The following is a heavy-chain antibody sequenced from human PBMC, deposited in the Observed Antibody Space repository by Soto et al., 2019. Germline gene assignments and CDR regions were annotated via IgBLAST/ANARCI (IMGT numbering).Heavy chain of an antibody. CDR2: ISYDGSNK. CDR3: ARAKYYYDSSGYSGRLVSAPLDY. J-gene: IGHJ4*02. CDR1: GFTFSSYA. V-gene: IGHV3-30-3*01. Sequence: GGSLRLSCAASGFTFSSYAMHWVRQAPGKGLEWVAVISYDGSNKYYADSVKGRFTISRDNSKNTLYLQMNSLRAEDTAVYYCARAKYYYDSSGYSGRLVSAPLDYWGQGTLVTVSS. D-gene: IGHD3-22*01.